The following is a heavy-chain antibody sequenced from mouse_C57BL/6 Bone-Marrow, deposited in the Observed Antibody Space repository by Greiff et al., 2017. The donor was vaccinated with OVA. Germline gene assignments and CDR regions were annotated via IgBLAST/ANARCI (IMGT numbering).Heavy chain of an antibody. V-gene: IGHV1-55*01. D-gene: IGHD2-4*01. CDR3: ARGGDYDSAWFAY. CDR2: IYPGSGST. J-gene: IGHJ3*01. CDR1: GYTFTSYW. Sequence: VQLQQPGAELVKPGASVKMSCKASGYTFTSYWITWVKQRPGQGLEWIGDIYPGSGSTNYNEKFKSKATLTVDTSSSTAYMQRSSLTSEDSAVYYCARGGDYDSAWFAYWGQGTLVTVSA.